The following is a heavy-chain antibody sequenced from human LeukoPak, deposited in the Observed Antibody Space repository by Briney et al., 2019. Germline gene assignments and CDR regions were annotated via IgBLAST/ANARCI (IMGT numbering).Heavy chain of an antibody. CDR1: GYSFISYY. CDR3: ARGAVAGTYYFDY. J-gene: IGHJ4*02. D-gene: IGHD6-19*01. CDR2: INPSGGST. V-gene: IGHV1-46*01. Sequence: GASVKVSCKASGYSFISYYMHWVRQAPGQGLEWMGIINPSGGSTSYAQKFQGRVTMTRDMSTSTVYMELSSLRSEDTAVYYCARGAVAGTYYFDYWGQGTLVTVSS.